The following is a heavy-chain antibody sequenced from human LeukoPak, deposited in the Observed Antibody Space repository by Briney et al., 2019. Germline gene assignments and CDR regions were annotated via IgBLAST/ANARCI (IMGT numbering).Heavy chain of an antibody. D-gene: IGHD3-3*01. Sequence: SETLSLTCTVSGGSISSGEYYWRWIRQPPGKGLDWIGYIYHSGDTYYNRPLKNRITISKDTSKNQFSLRLSSVTAADTAVYYCARGDYNDFPYWFDPWGQGTLVTVSS. J-gene: IGHJ5*02. CDR1: GGSISSGEYY. CDR3: ARGDYNDFPYWFDP. V-gene: IGHV4-30-4*01. CDR2: IYHSGDT.